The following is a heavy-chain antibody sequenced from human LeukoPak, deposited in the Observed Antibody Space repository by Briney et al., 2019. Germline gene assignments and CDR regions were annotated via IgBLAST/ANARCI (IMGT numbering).Heavy chain of an antibody. J-gene: IGHJ3*02. CDR1: GGSISSSNW. CDR3: ARAPPELRFLEWLSVEKGAFDI. Sequence: PSETLSLTCAVSGGSISSSNWWSWVRQPPRKGLEWIGEIYHSGSTNYNPSLKSRVTISVDTSKNQFSLKLSSVTAADTAVYYCARAPPELRFLEWLSVEKGAFDIWGQGTMVTVSS. D-gene: IGHD3-3*01. V-gene: IGHV4-4*02. CDR2: IYHSGST.